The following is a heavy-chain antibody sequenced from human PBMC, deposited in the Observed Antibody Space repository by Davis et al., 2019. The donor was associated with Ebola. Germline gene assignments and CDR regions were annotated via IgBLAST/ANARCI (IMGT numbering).Heavy chain of an antibody. CDR2: IRSKANSYAT. Sequence: GESLKISCAASGFTFRGSAMHWVRQASGKGLEWVGRIRSKANSYATAYAASVKGRFTISRDDSKNTAYLQMNSLKTEDTAVYYCTGEKDYWGQGTLVTVSS. CDR3: TGEKDY. CDR1: GFTFRGSA. V-gene: IGHV3-73*01. J-gene: IGHJ4*02.